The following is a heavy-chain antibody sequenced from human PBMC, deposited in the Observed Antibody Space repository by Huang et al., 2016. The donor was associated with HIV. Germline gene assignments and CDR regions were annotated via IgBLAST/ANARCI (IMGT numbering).Heavy chain of an antibody. Sequence: QPRLQESGPGLVKPSETLSLTCTVSGVSVTRSPWYWVWVRQSPGKGLEGIASINYDGSTSHKSSLKSRLTTSLDTSKNQFSLKLTSVTAADTAVYFCARDIAIFGEPLDSWGQGTAVTVSS. CDR3: ARDIAIFGEPLDS. CDR1: GVSVTRSPWY. V-gene: IGHV4-39*01. D-gene: IGHD3-3*01. J-gene: IGHJ4*02. CDR2: INYDGST.